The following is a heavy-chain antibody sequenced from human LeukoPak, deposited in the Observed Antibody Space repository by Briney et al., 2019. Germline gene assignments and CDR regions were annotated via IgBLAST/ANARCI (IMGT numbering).Heavy chain of an antibody. CDR3: ARSGHCSGGSCCATGLVEY. CDR2: IYYSRSP. V-gene: IGHV4-59*08. D-gene: IGHD2-15*01. Sequence: SETLSLTCTVSGGSISSDYWNLIRKPPGQGLEWNRYIYYSRSPNYNPSLKSRVTISVDTSKNQFSLKLTSVTAADTAVYYCARSGHCSGGSCCATGLVEYWGQGTLVTVSS. CDR1: GGSISSDY. J-gene: IGHJ4*02.